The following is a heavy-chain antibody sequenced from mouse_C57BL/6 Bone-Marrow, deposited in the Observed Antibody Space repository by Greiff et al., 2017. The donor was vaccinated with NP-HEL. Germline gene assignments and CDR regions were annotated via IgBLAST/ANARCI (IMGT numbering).Heavy chain of an antibody. CDR3: ARAGLPCS. D-gene: IGHD2-4*01. Sequence: QVQLQQSGAELVRPGTSVKLSCKASGYTFTSYWMHWVKQRPGQGLEWIGVIDPSDSYTNYNQKFKGKATLTVDTSSSTAYMQPSSLTSEDSAVYYCARAGLPCSWGQGTTLTVSS. CDR2: IDPSDSYT. V-gene: IGHV1-59*01. J-gene: IGHJ2*01. CDR1: GYTFTSYW.